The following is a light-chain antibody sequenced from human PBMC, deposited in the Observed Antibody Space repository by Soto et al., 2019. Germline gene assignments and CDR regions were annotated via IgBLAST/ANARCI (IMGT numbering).Light chain of an antibody. V-gene: IGKV3-20*01. CDR2: GAS. Sequence: VFSQSPCTVSVSPGDTATLSCRASQSGSSGYLAWYQQKPGQAPRLLISGASSMATGAPDRFSGSGSGTDFTLTISRLEPEDFAVYYCHQYGSSRLTFGGGTKVDI. CDR1: QSGSSGY. CDR3: HQYGSSRLT. J-gene: IGKJ4*01.